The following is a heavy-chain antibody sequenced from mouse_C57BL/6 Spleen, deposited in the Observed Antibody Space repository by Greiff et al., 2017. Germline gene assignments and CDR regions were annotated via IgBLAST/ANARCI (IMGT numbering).Heavy chain of an antibody. Sequence: EVKLVESGAELVRPGASVKLSCTASGFNIKDYYMHWVKQRPEQGLEWIGRVDPEDGDTEYAPKFQGKATMTADTSSNPAYLQLSSLTSEDTAVYYCTTDDYDVNYAMDYWGQGASVTVSS. V-gene: IGHV14-1*01. D-gene: IGHD2-4*01. CDR1: GFNIKDYY. J-gene: IGHJ4*01. CDR3: TTDDYDVNYAMDY. CDR2: VDPEDGDT.